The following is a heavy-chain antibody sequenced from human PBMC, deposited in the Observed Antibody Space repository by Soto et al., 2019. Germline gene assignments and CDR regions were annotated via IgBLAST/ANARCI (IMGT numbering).Heavy chain of an antibody. CDR1: GGTFSSYA. Sequence: GASVKVSCKASGGTFSSYAISWVRQAPGQGLEWMGGIIPIFGTANYAQKFQGRVTITADESTSTAYMKLSSLRSEDTAVYYCARGIHDCSSTSCYMTRYYYYGMDVWGQGTTVTVSS. CDR3: ARGIHDCSSTSCYMTRYYYYGMDV. D-gene: IGHD2-2*01. J-gene: IGHJ6*02. V-gene: IGHV1-69*13. CDR2: IIPIFGTA.